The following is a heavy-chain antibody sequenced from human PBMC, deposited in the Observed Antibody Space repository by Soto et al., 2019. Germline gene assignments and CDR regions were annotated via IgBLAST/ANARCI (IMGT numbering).Heavy chain of an antibody. CDR2: IYYSGST. CDR1: GGSISSSSYY. Sequence: SETLSLTCTVSGGSISSSSYYWGWIRQPPGKGLEWIGSIYYSGSTYYNPSLKSRVTISVDTSKNQFSLKLSSVTAADTAVYYCARHGGIAAAGKIDYWGQGTLVTVS. CDR3: ARHGGIAAAGKIDY. D-gene: IGHD6-13*01. V-gene: IGHV4-39*01. J-gene: IGHJ4*02.